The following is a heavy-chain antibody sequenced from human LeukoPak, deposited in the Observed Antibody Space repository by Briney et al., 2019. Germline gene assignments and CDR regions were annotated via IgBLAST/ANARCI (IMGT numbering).Heavy chain of an antibody. Sequence: GGSLRLSCTASGFTFSSYAMHWVRQAPGKGLEWVAVISYDGSNKYYADSVKGRFTISRDNSKNTLYLQMNSLRAEDTAVYYCARGSTYYDSSGQVPFDYWGQGTLVTVSS. CDR1: GFTFSSYA. J-gene: IGHJ4*02. V-gene: IGHV3-30-3*01. D-gene: IGHD3-22*01. CDR3: ARGSTYYDSSGQVPFDY. CDR2: ISYDGSNK.